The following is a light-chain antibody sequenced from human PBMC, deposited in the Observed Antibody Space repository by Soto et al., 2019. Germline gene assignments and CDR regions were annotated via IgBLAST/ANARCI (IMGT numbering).Light chain of an antibody. J-gene: IGKJ1*01. CDR3: QQYDSSLWT. Sequence: EIVVTQSPGTLSLSPGERATLSCRASQSVSSSYLAWYQQKPGQAPRLLIYGASSRATGIPDRFSGSGSGTDFTLTISRLEPEDFAVYYCQQYDSSLWTFGQGTKVDIK. V-gene: IGKV3-20*01. CDR2: GAS. CDR1: QSVSSSY.